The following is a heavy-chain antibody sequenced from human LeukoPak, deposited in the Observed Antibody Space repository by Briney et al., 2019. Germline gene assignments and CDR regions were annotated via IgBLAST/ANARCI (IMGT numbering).Heavy chain of an antibody. CDR1: GGSMTNLY. CDR3: AKGGSTNFYYGDV. CDR2: IYDSGST. J-gene: IGHJ6*02. V-gene: IGHV4-59*01. Sequence: SETLPLTCSVSGGSMTNLYWTWIRQPPGKGLEWIGDIYDSGSTRYNTSLESRVTISVDTSKNQFSLKLSSVTAADTAVYYCAKGGSTNFYYGDVWGQGTTVTVSS. D-gene: IGHD2/OR15-2a*01.